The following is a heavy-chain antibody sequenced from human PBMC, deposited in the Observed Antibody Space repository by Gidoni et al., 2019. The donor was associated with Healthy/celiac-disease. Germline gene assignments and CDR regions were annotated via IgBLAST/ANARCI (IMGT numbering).Heavy chain of an antibody. J-gene: IGHJ3*02. D-gene: IGHD6-13*01. CDR2: ISYDGNNK. CDR3: ASQGWGIQSTFNI. CDR1: GFIFSNYA. V-gene: IGHV3-30-3*01. Sequence: QEQLVESGGGVVQPGRSLRLSCAASGFIFSNYAMHWVRQAPGKGLEWVAVISYDGNNKYYADSVKGRFTISRANSKNMLYLYMNTLRAEDTAVYYCASQGWGIQSTFNIWGQGTMVTVSS.